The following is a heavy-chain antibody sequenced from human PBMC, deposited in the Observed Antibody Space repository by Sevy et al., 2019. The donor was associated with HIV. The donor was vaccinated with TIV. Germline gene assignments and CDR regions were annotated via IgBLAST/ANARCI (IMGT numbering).Heavy chain of an antibody. CDR3: ARDTAGEGYAIRYFQH. CDR2: IWYDGSNK. J-gene: IGHJ1*01. V-gene: IGHV3-33*01. Sequence: GGSLRLSCAASGFTFSSYGMHWVRQAPGKGLEWVAVIWYDGSNKYYADSVKGRFTISRDNSKNTLYLQMNSLRAEDTAVYYCARDTAGEGYAIRYFQHWGQGTLVTVSS. D-gene: IGHD3-10*01. CDR1: GFTFSSYG.